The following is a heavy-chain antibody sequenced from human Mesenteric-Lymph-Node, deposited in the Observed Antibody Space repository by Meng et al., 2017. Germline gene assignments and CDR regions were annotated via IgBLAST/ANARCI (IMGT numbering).Heavy chain of an antibody. CDR1: GGSISSSNW. V-gene: IGHV4-4*02. CDR3: ARGPSRWLQFSFDY. J-gene: IGHJ4*02. CDR2: IYHSGST. D-gene: IGHD5-24*01. Sequence: QGQLEESGPGLVKPSGTLSLTCAVSGGSISSSNWWSCVRQPPGKGLEWIGEIYHSGSTNYNPSLKSRVTISVDKSKNQFSLKLSSVTAADTAVYYCARGPSRWLQFSFDYWGQGTLVTVSS.